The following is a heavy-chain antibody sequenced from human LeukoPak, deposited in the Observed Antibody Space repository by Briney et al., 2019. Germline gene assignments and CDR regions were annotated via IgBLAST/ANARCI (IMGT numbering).Heavy chain of an antibody. CDR3: AGSAKDCSGGKCFHTGFDY. D-gene: IGHD2-15*01. CDR1: GGSFSGYY. Sequence: SETLSLTCAVYGGSFSGYYWSWIRQPPGKGLEWIADINDSGDTNYYPSLKSRVTISEDTSKNQFSLKLSSVTAADTAVYYCAGSAKDCSGGKCFHTGFDYWGQGTLVTVSS. V-gene: IGHV4-34*01. CDR2: INDSGDT. J-gene: IGHJ4*02.